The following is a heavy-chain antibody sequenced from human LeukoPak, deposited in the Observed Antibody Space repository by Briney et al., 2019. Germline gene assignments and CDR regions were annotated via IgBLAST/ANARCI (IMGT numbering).Heavy chain of an antibody. D-gene: IGHD5-12*01. CDR2: ISDSSAM. CDR3: ARDGGYSAFDADC. Sequence: GGSLRLSCAASGFTLRTYSMKWVRQAPGKGLEWVSYISDSSAMYYADSVRGRFTISRENDKNSLFLQMNSLRAEGTAVYYCARDGGYSAFDADCWGQGTLVTVSS. CDR1: GFTLRTYS. V-gene: IGHV3-48*01. J-gene: IGHJ4*02.